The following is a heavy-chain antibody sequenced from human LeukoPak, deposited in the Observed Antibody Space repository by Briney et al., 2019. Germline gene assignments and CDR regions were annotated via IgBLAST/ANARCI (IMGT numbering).Heavy chain of an antibody. Sequence: GGSLRLSCAASGFTFSSSAMSWVRQAPGKGLEWVSSIDYSGGGTYYADSVKGRFTISRDSSKNTLFLQMNRLRPEDAAVYYCAKAPVTTCRGAYCYPFDYWGQGTLVTVSS. CDR3: AKAPVTTCRGAYCYPFDY. CDR2: IDYSGGGT. CDR1: GFTFSSSA. V-gene: IGHV3-23*01. D-gene: IGHD2-21*01. J-gene: IGHJ4*02.